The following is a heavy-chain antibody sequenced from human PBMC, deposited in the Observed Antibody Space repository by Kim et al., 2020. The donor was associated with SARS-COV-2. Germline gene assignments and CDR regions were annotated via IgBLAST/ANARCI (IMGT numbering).Heavy chain of an antibody. CDR1: GGSISSYY. D-gene: IGHD6-6*01. CDR2: IYYSGST. Sequence: SETLSLTCTVSGGSISSYYWSWIRQPPGKGLEWIGYIYYSGSTNYNPSLKSRVTISVDTSKNQFSLKLSSVTAADTAVYYCARQLVKTKNAFDIWGQGT. CDR3: ARQLVKTKNAFDI. J-gene: IGHJ3*02. V-gene: IGHV4-59*01.